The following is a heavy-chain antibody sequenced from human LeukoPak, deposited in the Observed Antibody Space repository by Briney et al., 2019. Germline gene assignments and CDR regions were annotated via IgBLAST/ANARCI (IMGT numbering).Heavy chain of an antibody. CDR1: GYSLTSYW. D-gene: IGHD3-22*01. J-gene: IGHJ5*02. Sequence: GESLKISCKGSGYSLTSYWIGWVRQMPGKGLEWMGIIYPGDSDTRYSPSFQGQVTISADKSISTAYLQWSSLKASDTAMYYCARLGDPYYYDSSGYYWFDPWGQGTLVTVSS. CDR2: IYPGDSDT. CDR3: ARLGDPYYYDSSGYYWFDP. V-gene: IGHV5-51*01.